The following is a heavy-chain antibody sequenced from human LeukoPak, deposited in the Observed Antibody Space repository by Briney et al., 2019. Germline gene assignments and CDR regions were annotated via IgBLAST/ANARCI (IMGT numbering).Heavy chain of an antibody. CDR1: GGSISSYY. Sequence: SETLSLTCTVSGGSISSYYWGWIRQPPGKGLEWIGEIYYSGSTNYNPSLKSRVTISLDTSKNQFSLRLTSVTAADTAVYYCATPGRRSSSTRGVFDIWGRGTLVTVSS. CDR3: ATPGRRSSSTRGVFDI. CDR2: IYYSGST. J-gene: IGHJ3*02. V-gene: IGHV4-59*01. D-gene: IGHD2-2*01.